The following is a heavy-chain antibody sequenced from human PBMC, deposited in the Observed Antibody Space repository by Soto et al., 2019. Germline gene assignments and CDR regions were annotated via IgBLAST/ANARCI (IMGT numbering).Heavy chain of an antibody. Sequence: QVQLVESGGGLVKPGGSLRLSCVASGFTFSDYYMTWIRQAPGKGLDWVSYITTSGGTIYSADSVKGRFTISRDNAKNSLYLQMNRLRGEETAVYYCGRQPRYGGNAFDIWGQGTRVTVSS. CDR3: GRQPRYGGNAFDI. D-gene: IGHD3-16*01. CDR2: ITTSGGTI. CDR1: GFTFSDYY. J-gene: IGHJ3*02. V-gene: IGHV3-11*01.